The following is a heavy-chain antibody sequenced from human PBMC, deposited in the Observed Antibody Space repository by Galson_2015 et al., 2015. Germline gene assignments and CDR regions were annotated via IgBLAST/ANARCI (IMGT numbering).Heavy chain of an antibody. CDR3: ARNVDTNVLALGH. D-gene: IGHD5-18*01. CDR2: SHSTGKF. CDR1: GGSISDYY. V-gene: IGHV4-59*01. J-gene: IGHJ4*02. Sequence: SETLSLTCTVSGGSISDYYWTWIRQSPGKGLEWIGYSHSTGKFHYSPSLESRVTISVDTSKNQFSLKLTSVTAADTALYYCARNVDTNVLALGHWGQGTLVTVSS.